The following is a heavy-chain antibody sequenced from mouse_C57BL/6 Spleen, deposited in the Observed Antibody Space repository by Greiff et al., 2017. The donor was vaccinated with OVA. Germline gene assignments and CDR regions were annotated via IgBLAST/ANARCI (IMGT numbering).Heavy chain of an antibody. CDR1: GYTFTSYW. CDR3: ARWDTTQDYFDY. CDR2: IDPSDSYT. Sequence: QVQLQQPGAELVMPGASVKLSCKASGYTFTSYWMHWVKQRPGQGLEWIGEIDPSDSYTNYNQKFKGKSTLTVDKSSSTAYMQLSSLTSEDSAVYYCARWDTTQDYFDYWGQGTTLTVSS. J-gene: IGHJ2*01. D-gene: IGHD1-1*01. V-gene: IGHV1-69*01.